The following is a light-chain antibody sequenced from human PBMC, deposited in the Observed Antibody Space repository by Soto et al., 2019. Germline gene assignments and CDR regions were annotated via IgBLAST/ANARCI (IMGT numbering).Light chain of an antibody. J-gene: IGLJ1*01. CDR2: DVS. V-gene: IGLV2-11*01. CDR1: SSDVGGYNY. CDR3: CSYAGSYTFVVYV. Sequence: QSALTQPRSVSGSPGQSVTISCTGTSSDVGGYNYVSWYQQHPGKAPKLMIYDVSKRPSGVPDRFSGSKSGNTASLTISGLQAEDEADYYCCSYAGSYTFVVYVFGTRTKVTVL.